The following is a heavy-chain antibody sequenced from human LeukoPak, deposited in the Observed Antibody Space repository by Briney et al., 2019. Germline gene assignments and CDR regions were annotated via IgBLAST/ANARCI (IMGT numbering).Heavy chain of an antibody. CDR3: ARVPLGYCSSTSCYAFDY. V-gene: IGHV4-39*07. D-gene: IGHD2-2*01. J-gene: IGHJ4*02. CDR2: IYYSGST. CDR1: GGSISSSSYY. Sequence: PSETLSLTCTVSGGSISSSSYYWGWIRQPPGKGREWIGSIYYSGSTYYNPSLKSRVTISVDTSKNQFSLKLSSVTAADTAVYYCARVPLGYCSSTSCYAFDYWGQGTLVTVSS.